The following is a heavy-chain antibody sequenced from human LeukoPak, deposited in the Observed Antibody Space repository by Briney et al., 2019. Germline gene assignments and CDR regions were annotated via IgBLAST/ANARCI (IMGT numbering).Heavy chain of an antibody. CDR1: GFTFSHYG. V-gene: IGHV3-33*06. D-gene: IGHD4-11*01. CDR2: IWNDGSNK. J-gene: IGHJ4*02. Sequence: PGGSLRLSCAASGFTFSHYGMHWVRQAPGRGLEWVAVIWNDGSNKYYADSVKGRFTISRDNSQNTVDLHMNSLRAEDTAVYYCAKDAQRGFDYSNSLEYWGQGTQVTVSS. CDR3: AKDAQRGFDYSNSLEY.